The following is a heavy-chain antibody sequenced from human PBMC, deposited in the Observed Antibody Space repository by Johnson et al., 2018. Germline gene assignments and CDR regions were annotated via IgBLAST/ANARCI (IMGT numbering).Heavy chain of an antibody. V-gene: IGHV3-49*03. Sequence: EVQLVETGGGLVQPGRSLRLSCTASGFTFGDYAMNWFRQAPGKGLEWLTLIRSKAYGGTTQYAASVRGRFTISRDDSKSIAYQQMNSLKTEDTAVYYCARHKEPGTHPAEYFQHWGQGTLVTVSS. CDR3: ARHKEPGTHPAEYFQH. CDR1: GFTFGDYA. J-gene: IGHJ1*01. CDR2: IRSKAYGGTT. D-gene: IGHD6-13*01.